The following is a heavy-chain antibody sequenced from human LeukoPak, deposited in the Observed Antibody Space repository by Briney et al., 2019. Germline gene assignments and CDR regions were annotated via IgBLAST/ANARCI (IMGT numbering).Heavy chain of an antibody. D-gene: IGHD3-10*01. CDR3: ARRRGDGSLDY. CDR2: IYPGDSDL. V-gene: IGHV5-51*01. J-gene: IGHJ4*02. CDR1: GYNFTNYW. Sequence: GESLKISCQASGYNFTNYWIGWVRQMPGKGLEWMGIIYPGDSDLRYSPSFQGQVTISADKSITTACLQWSSLKASDTAMYYCARRRGDGSLDYWGQGTLVTVSS.